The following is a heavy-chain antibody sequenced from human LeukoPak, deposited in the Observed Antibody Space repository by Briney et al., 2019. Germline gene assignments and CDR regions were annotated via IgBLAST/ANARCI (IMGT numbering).Heavy chain of an antibody. CDR2: IIPIFGTA. D-gene: IGHD2-2*01. V-gene: IGHV1-69*13. J-gene: IGHJ6*02. CDR1: GGTFSSYA. CDR3: ARGDIVVVPAAGNYYYGMDV. Sequence: ASVKVSCKASGGTFSSYAISWVRQAPGQGLEWMGGIIPIFGTANYAQEFQGRVTITADESTSTAYMELSSLRSEDTAVYYCARGDIVVVPAAGNYYYGMDVWGQGTTVTVSS.